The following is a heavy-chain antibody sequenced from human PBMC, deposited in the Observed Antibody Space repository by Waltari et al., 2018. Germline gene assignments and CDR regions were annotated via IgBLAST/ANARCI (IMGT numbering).Heavy chain of an antibody. CDR2: IYYSGIT. CDR1: PGSITTYGYY. CDR3: AVGRGIFDI. J-gene: IGHJ3*02. Sequence: QLHLQQSGPGLVKPSETLSLTCTVSPGSITTYGYYWGWIRQPPGKGLEWIGSIYYSGITYYDPSLESRVIISIDTSESRISLRLNSVTAADTAVYYCAVGRGIFDIWGQGTVVTVSS. V-gene: IGHV4-39*01. D-gene: IGHD6-13*01.